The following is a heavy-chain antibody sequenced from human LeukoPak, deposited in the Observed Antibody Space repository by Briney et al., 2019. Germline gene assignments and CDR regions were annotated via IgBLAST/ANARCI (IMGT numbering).Heavy chain of an antibody. J-gene: IGHJ4*02. D-gene: IGHD3-22*01. CDR3: AQGSSGYYYPN. CDR1: GFTFDDYA. V-gene: IGHV3-43D*03. CDR2: ISWDGGST. Sequence: PGGSLRLSCAASGFTFDDYAMHWVRHAPGKGLEWVSLISWDGGSTYYADSVKGRFTISRDNSKNSLYLQMNSLRAEDTALYYCAQGSSGYYYPNWGQGTLVTVSS.